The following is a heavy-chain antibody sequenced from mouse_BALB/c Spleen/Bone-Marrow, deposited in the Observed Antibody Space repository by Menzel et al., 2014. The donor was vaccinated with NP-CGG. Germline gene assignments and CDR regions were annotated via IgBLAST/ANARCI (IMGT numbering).Heavy chain of an antibody. CDR2: IIPNSGYS. CDR1: GYTFTRYT. CDR3: TIRYYAMDY. Sequence: VKLVESGAELARPGASVKMSCQAPGYTFTRYTMHWERKRPGQGLEWIGYIIPNSGYSNYNQKFKDEATLTADKSSSTAYMQLSSLTSEDSAVYYCTIRYYAMDYWGQGTSVTVSS. V-gene: IGHV1-4*01. J-gene: IGHJ4*01. D-gene: IGHD1-1*01.